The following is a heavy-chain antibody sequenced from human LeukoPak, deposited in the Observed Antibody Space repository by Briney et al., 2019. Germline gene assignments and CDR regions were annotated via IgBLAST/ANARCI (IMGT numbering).Heavy chain of an antibody. CDR3: AKDRAVSRFLEWPTTHYYYYYMDV. CDR2: IRYDGSNK. D-gene: IGHD3-3*01. CDR1: GFTFSSYG. V-gene: IGHV3-30*02. Sequence: GGSLRLSCAASGFTFSSYGMHWVRQAPGKGLEWVAFIRYDGSNKYYADSVKGRFTISRDNSKNTLYLQMNSLRAEDTAVYYCAKDRAVSRFLEWPTTHYYYYYMDVWGKGTTVTVSS. J-gene: IGHJ6*03.